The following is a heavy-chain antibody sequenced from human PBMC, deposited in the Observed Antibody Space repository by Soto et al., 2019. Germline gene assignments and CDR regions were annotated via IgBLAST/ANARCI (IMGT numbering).Heavy chain of an antibody. CDR3: ARVGQEIAAGIRTSWSYGLDF. J-gene: IGHJ6*02. V-gene: IGHV1-18*04. CDR2: ISAYNGNT. Sequence: ASLKVVCKISCYTFSSYGIKRVRQAPGRGHEWIGWISAYNGNTNSSHKLQGRVTMTTGTSASTAYMEVRSLRSEDTAVYYCARVGQEIAAGIRTSWSYGLDFWGQGTTVTVA. CDR1: CYTFSSYG. D-gene: IGHD6-13*01.